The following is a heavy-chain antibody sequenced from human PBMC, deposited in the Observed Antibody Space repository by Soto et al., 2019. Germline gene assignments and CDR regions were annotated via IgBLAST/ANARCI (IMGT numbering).Heavy chain of an antibody. J-gene: IGHJ6*02. Sequence: EVQLVESGGGLVQPGGSLRLSCAASGFTFSNSWMHWVRQAPGKGLEWVAKIKQDGSEKDYVDSVKGRFTISRDNAKNSLYLQMNSLRAEDTAVYYCGRWSCSGGSCPYYYAMDVWGQGTTVAVSS. CDR3: GRWSCSGGSCPYYYAMDV. D-gene: IGHD2-15*01. CDR2: IKQDGSEK. CDR1: GFTFSNSW. V-gene: IGHV3-7*01.